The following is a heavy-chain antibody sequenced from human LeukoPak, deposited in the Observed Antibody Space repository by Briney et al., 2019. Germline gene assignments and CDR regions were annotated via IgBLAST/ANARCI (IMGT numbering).Heavy chain of an antibody. CDR1: GGTFSSYA. Sequence: ASVKVSCKASGGTFSSYAISWVRQAPGQGLEWMGGIIPIFGTANYAQKFQGRVTITADESTSTAYMELSSLRSEDTAVYYCARAQGISRGFDYWGQGTLVTVSS. CDR3: ARAQGISRGFDY. J-gene: IGHJ4*02. V-gene: IGHV1-69*13. CDR2: IIPIFGTA.